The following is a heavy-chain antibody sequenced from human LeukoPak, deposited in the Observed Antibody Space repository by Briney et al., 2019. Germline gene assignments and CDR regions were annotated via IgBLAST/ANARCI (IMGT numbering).Heavy chain of an antibody. Sequence: PGGSLRLSCAASGFTFSTYDMHRVRQAPGKGLEWVAVISNDGTNKDYADSVKGRFTVSRDNSKNTLYQQMNSLRVEDTAVYYCVLGHYGGLFDNWGQGTLVTVSS. CDR2: ISNDGTNK. CDR3: VLGHYGGLFDN. CDR1: GFTFSTYD. V-gene: IGHV3-30-3*01. J-gene: IGHJ4*02. D-gene: IGHD4-17*01.